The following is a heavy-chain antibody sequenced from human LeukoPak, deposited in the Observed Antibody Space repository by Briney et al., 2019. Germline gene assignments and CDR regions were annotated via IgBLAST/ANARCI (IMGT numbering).Heavy chain of an antibody. V-gene: IGHV3-30-3*01. Sequence: RGSLRLSCAASGFTFSSYAMHWVRQAPGKGLEWVAVISYDGSNKYYADSVKGRFTISRDNSKNTLYLQMNSLRAEDTAVYYCARRTEVRYFDWNYYYYYGMDVWGQGTTVTVSS. CDR1: GFTFSSYA. D-gene: IGHD3-9*01. CDR3: ARRTEVRYFDWNYYYYYGMDV. CDR2: ISYDGSNK. J-gene: IGHJ6*02.